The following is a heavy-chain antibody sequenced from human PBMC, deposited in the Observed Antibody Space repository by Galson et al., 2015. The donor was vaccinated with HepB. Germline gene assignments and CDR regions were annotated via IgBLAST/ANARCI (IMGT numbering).Heavy chain of an antibody. CDR1: GYSFTTYA. CDR2: INTNTGNP. V-gene: IGHV7-4-1*02. D-gene: IGHD3-22*01. J-gene: IGHJ4*02. Sequence: SVKVSCKASGYSFTTYAMNWVRQAPGQGLEWMGWINTNTGNPTYAQGFTGRFVFSLDTPVSTANLQISSLKAEDTAVYYCAREAPINYYESSGYYPFDYWGQGTLVTVSS. CDR3: AREAPINYYESSGYYPFDY.